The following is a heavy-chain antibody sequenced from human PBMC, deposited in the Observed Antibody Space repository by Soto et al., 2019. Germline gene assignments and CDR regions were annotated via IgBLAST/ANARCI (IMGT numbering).Heavy chain of an antibody. CDR3: AKLCDTLAGSAFDY. J-gene: IGHJ4*02. Sequence: GGSLRLSCAASGFTFSSYGMHWVRQAPGKGLEWVAVISYDGSNKYYADSVRGRFTISRDNSKNTLYLQMNSLRAEDTAVYYCAKLCDTLAGSAFDYWGQGTLVTVSS. CDR1: GFTFSSYG. CDR2: ISYDGSNK. V-gene: IGHV3-30*18. D-gene: IGHD3-10*01.